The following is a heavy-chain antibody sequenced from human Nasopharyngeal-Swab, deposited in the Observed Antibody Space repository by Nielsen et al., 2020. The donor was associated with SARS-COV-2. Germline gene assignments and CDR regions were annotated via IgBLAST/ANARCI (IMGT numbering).Heavy chain of an antibody. J-gene: IGHJ6*02. Sequence: GESLKISCAASGFTFSSYAMHWVRQAPGKGLEWVAVISYDGSSKYYADSVKGRFTISRDNSKNTLYLQMNSLRAEDTAVYYCARDIVPAAINYYYAMDVWGQGTTVTVSS. CDR2: ISYDGSSK. D-gene: IGHD2-2*01. V-gene: IGHV3-30-3*01. CDR1: GFTFSSYA. CDR3: ARDIVPAAINYYYAMDV.